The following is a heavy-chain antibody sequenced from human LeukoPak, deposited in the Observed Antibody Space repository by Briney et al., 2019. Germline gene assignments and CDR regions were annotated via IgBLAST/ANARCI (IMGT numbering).Heavy chain of an antibody. CDR3: ASSGYGSGEYYFDY. Sequence: GGSLRLSCAASGFTFSSYSMNWVRQAPGKGLEWVSSISSSSSYIYYADSVKGRFTISRDNAKNSLYLQMNSLRAEDTAVYYCASSGYGSGEYYFDYWGQGTLVTVSS. V-gene: IGHV3-21*01. J-gene: IGHJ4*02. CDR2: ISSSSSYI. CDR1: GFTFSSYS. D-gene: IGHD3-10*01.